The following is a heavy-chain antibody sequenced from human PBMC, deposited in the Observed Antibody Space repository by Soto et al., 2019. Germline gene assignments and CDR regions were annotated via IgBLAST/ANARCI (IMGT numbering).Heavy chain of an antibody. CDR2: INHSGST. D-gene: IGHD2-15*01. CDR3: ASFQAMDCSGGSRYPGGFHWFDP. V-gene: IGHV4-34*01. J-gene: IGHJ5*02. CDR1: GGSFSGYY. Sequence: SETLSLTCAVYGGSFSGYYWSWIRQPPGKGLEWIGEINHSGSTNYNPSLKSRVTISVDTSKNQFSLKLSSVTAADTAVYYCASFQAMDCSGGSRYPGGFHWFDPWGQGTLVTVSS.